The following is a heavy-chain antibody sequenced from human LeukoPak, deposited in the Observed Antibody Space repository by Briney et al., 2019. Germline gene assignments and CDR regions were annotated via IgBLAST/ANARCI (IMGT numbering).Heavy chain of an antibody. CDR1: GFTVSNNY. J-gene: IGHJ6*02. CDR2: IYSGDRT. D-gene: IGHD3-3*01. CDR3: ARLTSGNGLDV. V-gene: IGHV3-66*04. Sequence: GGSLRLSCAASGFTVSNNYMTWVRQAPGKGLEWVSVIYSGDRTNYADSVKGRFTISRDNSKNTLFFQMNSLRAEDTAVYYSARLTSGNGLDVWGQGTTVTVSS.